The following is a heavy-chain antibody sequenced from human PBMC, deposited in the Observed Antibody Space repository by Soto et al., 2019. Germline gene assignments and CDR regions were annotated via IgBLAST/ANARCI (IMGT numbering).Heavy chain of an antibody. CDR1: GFTFNTYT. CDR2: VSGSGATT. J-gene: IGHJ6*02. V-gene: IGHV3-23*01. CDR3: AENVHNGCAYYMDV. D-gene: IGHD3-16*01. Sequence: EVQLLESGGGLVQPGGSLRLSCVVSGFTFNTYTMTWVRQVPGKGLEWVSSVSGSGATTDYADSVKGRFIISRDYSKNTLFLHMKRLRAEGTAVYFCAENVHNGCAYYMDVWGQGTMVTVSS.